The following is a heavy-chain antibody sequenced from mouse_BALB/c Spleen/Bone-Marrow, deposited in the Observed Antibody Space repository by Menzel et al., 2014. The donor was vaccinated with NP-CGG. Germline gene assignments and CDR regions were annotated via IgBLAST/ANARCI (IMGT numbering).Heavy chain of an antibody. CDR1: GFNIKDTY. Sequence: QLKESGAELVKPGASVKLSCTASGFNIKDTYMHWVKQRPEQGLEWIGRIDPANGNTKYDPKFQGKATITADTSSNTAYLQLSSLTSEDTAVYYCALYYDYDVGYWGQGTTLTVSS. V-gene: IGHV14-3*02. D-gene: IGHD2-4*01. CDR3: ALYYDYDVGY. J-gene: IGHJ2*01. CDR2: IDPANGNT.